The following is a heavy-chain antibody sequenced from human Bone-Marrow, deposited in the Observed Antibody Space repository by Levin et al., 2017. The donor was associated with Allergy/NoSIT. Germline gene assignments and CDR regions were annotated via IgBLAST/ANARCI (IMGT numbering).Heavy chain of an antibody. CDR3: ARGYNNGYREGFDI. V-gene: IGHV3-66*01. J-gene: IGHJ3*02. CDR2: IYRAGTT. Sequence: GESLKISCAVSGFTASTEYMNWVRQAPGKGLEWVAIIYRAGTTYYADSVKGRFTISRDTSNNSVFLQMNSVAADDTAVYFCARGYNNGYREGFDIWGQCTKVTVSS. CDR1: GFTASTEY. D-gene: IGHD5-18*01.